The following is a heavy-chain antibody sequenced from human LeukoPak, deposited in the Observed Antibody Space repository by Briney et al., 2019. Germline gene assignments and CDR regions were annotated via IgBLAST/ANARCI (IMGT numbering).Heavy chain of an antibody. CDR3: ARDPYDSSGYYLERYGMDV. V-gene: IGHV1-46*01. CDR1: GYTFTSYY. Sequence: ASVEVSCKASGYTFTSYYMHWVRQAPAQGLEWMGIINPSGGSTSYAQKFQGRVTMTRDTSTSTVYMELSSLRSEDTAVYYYARDPYDSSGYYLERYGMDVWGQGTTVTVSS. J-gene: IGHJ6*02. CDR2: INPSGGST. D-gene: IGHD3-22*01.